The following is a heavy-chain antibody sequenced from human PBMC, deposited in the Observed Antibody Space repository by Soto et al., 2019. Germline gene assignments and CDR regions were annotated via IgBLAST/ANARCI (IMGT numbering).Heavy chain of an antibody. Sequence: ASVKVSCKVSGYTLTELSMHWVRQAPGKGLEWMGGSDPEDGETIYAQKFQGRATMTEDTSTDTAYMELSSLRSEDTAVYYCATHSSGWSYYFDYWGQGTLVTVSS. CDR1: GYTLTELS. V-gene: IGHV1-24*01. J-gene: IGHJ4*02. CDR2: SDPEDGET. D-gene: IGHD6-19*01. CDR3: ATHSSGWSYYFDY.